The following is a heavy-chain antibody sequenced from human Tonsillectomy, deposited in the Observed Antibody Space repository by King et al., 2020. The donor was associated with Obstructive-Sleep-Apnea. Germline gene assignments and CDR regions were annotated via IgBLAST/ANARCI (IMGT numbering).Heavy chain of an antibody. CDR2: VKSKTEGGTT. D-gene: IGHD1-14*01. CDR3: TTQITDVVMPEYFQH. J-gene: IGHJ1*01. V-gene: IGHV3-15*01. CDR1: GFTFTTAW. Sequence: VQLVESGGGLVKPGGSLRLSCAASGFTFTTAWMNWVRQAPGKGLEWIGRVKSKTEGGTTDYAAPVKGRFTISRHDSKNTAYLQMNSLTTEDTAVYFCTTQITDVVMPEYFQHGGQGTLVTVPP.